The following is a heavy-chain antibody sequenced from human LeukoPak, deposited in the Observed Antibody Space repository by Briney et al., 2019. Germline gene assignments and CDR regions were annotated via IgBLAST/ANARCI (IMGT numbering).Heavy chain of an antibody. CDR1: GFTFSSYP. V-gene: IGHV3-48*02. CDR2: ISSSSSTI. D-gene: IGHD3-10*01. CDR3: ARKLPHYYGSGSSFDP. Sequence: GGSLRLSCAASGFTFSSYPLNWVRQAPGKGLEWVSYISSSSSTIYYTDSVNGRFTISRDNARNSLYLQMNNVRDEDTAVYYCARKLPHYYGSGSSFDPWGQGTLVTVSS. J-gene: IGHJ5*02.